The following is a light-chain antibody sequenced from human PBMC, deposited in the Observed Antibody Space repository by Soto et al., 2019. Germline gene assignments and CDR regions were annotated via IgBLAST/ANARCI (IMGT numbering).Light chain of an antibody. CDR2: DAS. Sequence: EIVMTQSPATLSVSPGERATLSCRASQRVSRNLAWYQQKPGQAPRLLIYDASTRATGIPARFSGSGSETEFTLTISSVQSEDYAIYYCQQYINWPPWTFGQATKVDIK. J-gene: IGKJ1*01. CDR3: QQYINWPPWT. V-gene: IGKV3-15*01. CDR1: QRVSRN.